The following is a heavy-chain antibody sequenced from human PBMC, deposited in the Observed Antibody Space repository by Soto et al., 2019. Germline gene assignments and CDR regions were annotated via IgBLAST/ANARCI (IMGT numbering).Heavy chain of an antibody. J-gene: IGHJ3*02. CDR3: YYDFWSGYYRTNDAFDI. CDR1: GFTFDDYA. D-gene: IGHD3-3*01. Sequence: GGSLRLSCAASGFTFDDYAMHWVRQAPGKGLEWVSGISWNSGSIGYADSVKGRFTISRDNAKNSLYLQMNSLRSEDTAVYYCYYDFWSGYYRTNDAFDIWGQGTMVTVSS. V-gene: IGHV3-9*01. CDR2: ISWNSGSI.